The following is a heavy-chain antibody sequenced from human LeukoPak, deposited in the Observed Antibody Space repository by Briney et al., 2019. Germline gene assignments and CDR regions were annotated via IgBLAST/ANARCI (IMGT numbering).Heavy chain of an antibody. CDR1: GFTFSSYS. J-gene: IGHJ4*02. CDR2: ISSSSSYI. V-gene: IGHV3-21*01. Sequence: GGSLRLSCAASGFTFSSYSMNWVRQAPGKGLEWVSSISSSSSYIYYADSVKGRFTISRDNAKNSLYLQMNSLRAEDTAVYYCARESPVAECLDYWGQGTLVTVSS. CDR3: ARESPVAECLDY.